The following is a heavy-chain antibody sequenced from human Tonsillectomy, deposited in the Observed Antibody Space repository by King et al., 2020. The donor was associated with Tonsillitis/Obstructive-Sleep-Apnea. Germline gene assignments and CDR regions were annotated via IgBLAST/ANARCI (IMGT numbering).Heavy chain of an antibody. J-gene: IGHJ4*02. CDR3: AKARTDKIPAAMAY. Sequence: VQLVESGGGLVQSGGSLRLSCAASGFTFSSYALSWVRQAPGRGLEWVSGISGSGGSTYYADSVKGRVTISRDNSKNTLYLQMKSLRAVDTAVYYCAKARTDKIPAAMAYWGQGTLVTVSS. D-gene: IGHD2-2*01. V-gene: IGHV3-23*04. CDR1: GFTFSSYA. CDR2: ISGSGGST.